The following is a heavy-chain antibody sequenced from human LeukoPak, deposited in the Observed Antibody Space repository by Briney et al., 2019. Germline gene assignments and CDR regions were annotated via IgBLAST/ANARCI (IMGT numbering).Heavy chain of an antibody. D-gene: IGHD1-1*01. CDR2: ISPIFDTA. CDR3: ARVGFTTGLDF. J-gene: IGHJ4*02. Sequence: EASVTVSFTASGGAFNNYGINWVRQAPGQGLDWMGGISPIFDTAYYAPNFQGRITITEDEATSTAYMELSSLRSEDTAMYYCARVGFTTGLDFWAQGTLVTVSS. CDR1: GGAFNNYG. V-gene: IGHV1-69*13.